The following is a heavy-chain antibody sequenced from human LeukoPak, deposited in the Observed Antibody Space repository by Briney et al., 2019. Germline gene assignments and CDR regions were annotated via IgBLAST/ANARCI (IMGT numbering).Heavy chain of an antibody. CDR3: ARGPGYSRSRGFDY. CDR2: IYYSGST. D-gene: IGHD6-13*01. J-gene: IGHJ4*02. CDR1: GGSFSGYY. Sequence: PSETLSLTCAVYGGSFSGYYWSWIRQHPGKGLEWIGYIYYSGSTYYNPSLKSRVTISVDTSKNQFSLKLSSVTAADTAVYYCARGPGYSRSRGFDYWGQGTLVTVSS. V-gene: IGHV4-31*11.